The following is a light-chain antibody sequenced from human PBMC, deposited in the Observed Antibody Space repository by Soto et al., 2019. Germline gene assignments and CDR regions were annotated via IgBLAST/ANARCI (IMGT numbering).Light chain of an antibody. CDR1: QRITT. CDR2: GLS. CDR3: QQYYDWPT. V-gene: IGKV3-15*01. J-gene: IGKJ1*01. Sequence: EIVMTQSPATLSLSPGERATLSCRASQRITTVAWYQQKPGQAPRLLIYGLSIRAPGVPARFSVSGSGTEFTLTISRLQSEDFAVYFCQQYYDWPTFGQGTRVEVK.